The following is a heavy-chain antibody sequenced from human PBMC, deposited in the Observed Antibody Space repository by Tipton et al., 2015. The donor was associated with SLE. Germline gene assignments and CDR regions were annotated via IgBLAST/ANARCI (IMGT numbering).Heavy chain of an antibody. CDR1: GFTFSYYW. Sequence: SLRLSCAASGFTFSYYWMHWVRQAPGKGLVWVSRINSDGSNTNYADSVKGRFTVSRDDAKNSLYLQMNSLRDDDTAIYYCARDYGDYGVGFDYWGQGILVTVSS. CDR2: INSDGSNT. J-gene: IGHJ4*02. V-gene: IGHV3-74*01. D-gene: IGHD4-17*01. CDR3: ARDYGDYGVGFDY.